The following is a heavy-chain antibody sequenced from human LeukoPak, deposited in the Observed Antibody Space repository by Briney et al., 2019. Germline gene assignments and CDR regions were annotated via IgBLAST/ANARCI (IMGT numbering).Heavy chain of an antibody. CDR3: AKTTFGGVIVPYGMDV. D-gene: IGHD3-16*02. V-gene: IGHV3-23*01. J-gene: IGHJ6*02. CDR2: INDNGSTR. CDR1: GFTFSNYA. Sequence: GGSLRLSCGASGFTFSNYAMSWVRQAPGKGLEWVSGINDNGSTRFYAASVKGRFTSSRDNPKNTLYLQMNGLRVEDTAVYYCAKTTFGGVIVPYGMDVRGQGTTVTVSS.